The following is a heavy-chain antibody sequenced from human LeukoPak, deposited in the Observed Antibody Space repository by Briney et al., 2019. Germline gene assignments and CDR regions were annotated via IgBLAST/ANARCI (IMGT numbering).Heavy chain of an antibody. Sequence: GGSLRLSCAASGFALRSTWMHWVRQAPGKGLVWVSRINSDTTSTAYVDSVKGRFTISRDDAKNTLYLQMNSLRAEDTAVYYCARGTGGYSDSWYVYWGPGTLVTVSS. CDR1: GFALRSTW. D-gene: IGHD6-13*01. CDR2: INSDTTST. J-gene: IGHJ4*02. V-gene: IGHV3-74*03. CDR3: ARGTGGYSDSWYVY.